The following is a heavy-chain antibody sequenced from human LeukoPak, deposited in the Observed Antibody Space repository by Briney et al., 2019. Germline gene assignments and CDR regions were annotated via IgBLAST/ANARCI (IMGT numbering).Heavy chain of an antibody. J-gene: IGHJ1*01. V-gene: IGHV3-74*01. CDR3: ATGNYYDSRGYYTFGH. CDR2: INGDGSAT. CDR1: GFTFSRYW. D-gene: IGHD3-22*01. Sequence: GGSLRLSCAASGFTFSRYWMHWVRQAPGKGLWWVSRINGDGSATSHADSVKGGFTISRDNAKNTLYLQMNSLRAEDTAVYYCATGNYYDSRGYYTFGHWGQGTLVTVSS.